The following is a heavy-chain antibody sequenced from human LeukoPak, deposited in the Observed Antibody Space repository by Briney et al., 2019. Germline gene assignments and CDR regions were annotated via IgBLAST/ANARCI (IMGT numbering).Heavy chain of an antibody. J-gene: IGHJ5*02. CDR2: ITSDGSGT. Sequence: PGGSLRLSCAASGFPFSNYWMHWVRQAPGKGLVWLSHITSDGSGTSYADSVKGRFTISRDNAKYTLYLQMNSLRAEDTAVYYCAKDPGARYYGSGSSWFDPWGQGTLVTVSS. CDR1: GFPFSNYW. CDR3: AKDPGARYYGSGSSWFDP. V-gene: IGHV3-74*01. D-gene: IGHD3-10*01.